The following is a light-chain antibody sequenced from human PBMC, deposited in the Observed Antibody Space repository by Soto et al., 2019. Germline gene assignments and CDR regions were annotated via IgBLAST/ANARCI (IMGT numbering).Light chain of an antibody. V-gene: IGLV2-8*01. CDR1: SSDVGASDY. CDR2: EVS. Sequence: QSVLTQPPSASGSPGQSVTISCTGTSSDVGASDYVSWYQQHPGKAPKLMIYEVSKRPSGVPARFSGSKSGNTASLTVSGLQAEDEADYYCSSYAGSNNLIFGGGTKLTVL. J-gene: IGLJ2*01. CDR3: SSYAGSNNLI.